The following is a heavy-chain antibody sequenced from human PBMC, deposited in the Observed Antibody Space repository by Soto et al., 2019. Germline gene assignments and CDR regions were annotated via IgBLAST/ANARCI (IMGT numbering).Heavy chain of an antibody. V-gene: IGHV4-30-4*01. CDR1: GGSINSGDYY. J-gene: IGHJ4*02. CDR3: ARYPYSDSLKEYYFDY. CDR2: LYYTGST. D-gene: IGHD3-22*01. Sequence: QVQLQESGPGLVKPSQTLSLTCTVSGGSINSGDYYWSWIRQPPGKGLEWIGNLYYTGSTYYNPSLKSRVTISVDTSQKQFSLMVTSVTAADTAVYYCARYPYSDSLKEYYFDYWGQGTLVTVSS.